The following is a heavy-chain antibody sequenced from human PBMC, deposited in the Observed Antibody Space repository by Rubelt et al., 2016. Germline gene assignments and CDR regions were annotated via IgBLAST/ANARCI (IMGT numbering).Heavy chain of an antibody. V-gene: IGHV4-4*02. CDR1: GVSLTRRNW. CDR3: CSMFDS. D-gene: IGHD3-3*02. J-gene: IGHJ4*02. Sequence: QMQLQESGPGLVKPSGTLSLTCTVSGVSLTRRNWWTWVRQPPGKGLEWMGELYHSGSTNYNPPLTNRIIISVDKSKNQFSLTWNSVTAADTAVYYCCSMFDSWGQGTLVTISS. CDR2: LYHSGST.